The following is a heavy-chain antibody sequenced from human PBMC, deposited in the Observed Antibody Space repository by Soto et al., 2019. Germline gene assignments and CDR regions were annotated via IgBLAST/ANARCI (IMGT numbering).Heavy chain of an antibody. Sequence: AVHSRLPAPARKQKWMGWINAGNGNTKYSQKFQGRVTITRDTSASTAYMELSSLRSEDTAVYYCAKYSDNRQDLLSFPTQRSSDL. CDR1: A. J-gene: IGHJ2*01. V-gene: IGHV1-3*01. D-gene: IGHD2-15*01. CDR2: INAGNGNT. CDR3: AKYSDNRQDLLSFPTQRSSDL.